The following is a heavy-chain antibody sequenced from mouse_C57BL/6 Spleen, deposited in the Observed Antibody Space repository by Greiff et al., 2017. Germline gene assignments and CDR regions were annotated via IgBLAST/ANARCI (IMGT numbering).Heavy chain of an antibody. D-gene: IGHD4-1*01. CDR1: AYTFSSYW. J-gene: IGHJ4*01. V-gene: IGHV1-80*01. CDR3: ARGGDYHWEDAMDY. CDR2: IYPGDGDT. Sequence: QVQLKESGAELVKPGASVKISCKTSAYTFSSYWMNWVKQRPGKGLEWIGQIYPGDGDTNYNGKFKGKATLTADNSSSTAYMQLSSLTSEDSAVYFCARGGDYHWEDAMDYWGQGTSVTVSS.